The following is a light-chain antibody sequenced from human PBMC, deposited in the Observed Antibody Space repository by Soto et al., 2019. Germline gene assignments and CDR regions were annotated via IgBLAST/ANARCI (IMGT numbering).Light chain of an antibody. Sequence: DIQMTQSPSSLSASVGERVTITCRASQSISSYLNWYQQKPGKAPKLLIYAASSLQSGVPSRFSGSGSGTDFTLTISSLQPEDFATYYCQQSYSTPTTSGQGTKVDIK. CDR3: QQSYSTPTT. CDR2: AAS. V-gene: IGKV1-39*01. CDR1: QSISSY. J-gene: IGKJ1*01.